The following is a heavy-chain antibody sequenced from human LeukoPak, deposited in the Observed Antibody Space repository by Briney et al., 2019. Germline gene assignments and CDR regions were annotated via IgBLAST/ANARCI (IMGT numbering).Heavy chain of an antibody. D-gene: IGHD2-2*02. J-gene: IGHJ5*02. Sequence: GGSLRLSCAASGFTFSSYSMNWVRQAPGKGLEWVSSISSSSSYIYYADSVKGRFTISRDNAKNSLYLQMNSLRAEDTAVYYCARGGIVVVPAAIPWSWFDPWGQGTLVTVSS. CDR1: GFTFSSYS. V-gene: IGHV3-21*01. CDR3: ARGGIVVVPAAIPWSWFDP. CDR2: ISSSSSYI.